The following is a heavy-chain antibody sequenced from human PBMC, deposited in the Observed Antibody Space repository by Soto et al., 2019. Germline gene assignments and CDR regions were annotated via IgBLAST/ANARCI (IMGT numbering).Heavy chain of an antibody. D-gene: IGHD6-19*01. Sequence: EVQLVESGGGLVQPGRSLRLSCAASGFTFDDYAMHWVRQAPGKGLEWVSGISWNSGSIGYADSVKGRFTISRDNAKNSLYLQMNSLMAEDTALYYCAKDGGYSSGRYGAWGQGALVTVSS. CDR3: AKDGGYSSGRYGA. J-gene: IGHJ5*02. CDR2: ISWNSGSI. CDR1: GFTFDDYA. V-gene: IGHV3-9*01.